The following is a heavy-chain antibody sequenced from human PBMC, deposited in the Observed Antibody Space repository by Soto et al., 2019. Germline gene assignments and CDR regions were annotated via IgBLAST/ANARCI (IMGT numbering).Heavy chain of an antibody. J-gene: IGHJ6*02. CDR1: GYTFTSYD. Sequence: GASVKVSCKASGYTFTSYDINWVRQATGQGLEWMGWMNPNSGNTGYAQKFQGRVTMTRNTSISTAYMELSSLRSEDTAVYYCARAYYSSSWPHYYYYGMDVWGQGTTVTVSS. CDR2: MNPNSGNT. D-gene: IGHD6-13*01. CDR3: ARAYYSSSWPHYYYYGMDV. V-gene: IGHV1-8*01.